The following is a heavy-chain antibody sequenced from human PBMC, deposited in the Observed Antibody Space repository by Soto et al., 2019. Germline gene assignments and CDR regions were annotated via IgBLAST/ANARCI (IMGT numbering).Heavy chain of an antibody. J-gene: IGHJ6*03. D-gene: IGHD3-9*01. V-gene: IGHV3-49*03. CDR2: IRSKAYGGTT. CDR3: TRDKRVAGRYFDWESYYYYYMDV. CDR1: GFTFGDYA. Sequence: GGSLRLSCTASGFTFGDYAMSWFRQAPGKGLEWVGFIRSKAYGGTTEYAASVKGRFTISRDDSKSIAYLQMNSLKTEDTAVYYCTRDKRVAGRYFDWESYYYYYMDVWGKGTTVTVSS.